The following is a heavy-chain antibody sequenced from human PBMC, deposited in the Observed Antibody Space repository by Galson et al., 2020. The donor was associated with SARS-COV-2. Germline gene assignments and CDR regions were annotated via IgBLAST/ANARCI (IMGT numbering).Heavy chain of an antibody. J-gene: IGHJ3*01. CDR1: GSTFSTYS. D-gene: IGHD3-3*01. V-gene: IGHV3-21*01. CDR3: ARAQLRTIFGVVTEALDALDF. Sequence: TGGSLRLSCAASGSTFSTYSMNWVRQAPGKGLEWVSFISSSSSYIYYADSVKGRFTISRDNAKNSLYLQMNSLRAEDTAVYYCARAQLRTIFGVVTEALDALDFWGQGTMVTVSS. CDR2: ISSSSSYI.